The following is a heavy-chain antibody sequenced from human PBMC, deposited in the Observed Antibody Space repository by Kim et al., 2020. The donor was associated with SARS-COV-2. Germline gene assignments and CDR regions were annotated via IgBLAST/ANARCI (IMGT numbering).Heavy chain of an antibody. J-gene: IGHJ2*01. D-gene: IGHD4-17*01. V-gene: IGHV1-69*01. Sequence: AQKFQGRVTITADECTSTAYMELSSLRSEDTAVYYCAREGTAVTYWYFDLWGRGTLVTVSS. CDR3: AREGTAVTYWYFDL.